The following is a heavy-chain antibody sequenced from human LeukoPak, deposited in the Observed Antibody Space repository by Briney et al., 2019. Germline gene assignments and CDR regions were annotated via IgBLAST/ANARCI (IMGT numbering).Heavy chain of an antibody. CDR3: ARQTTQMDIVVVPAAWDY. CDR2: IYPGDSDT. D-gene: IGHD2-2*03. V-gene: IGHV5-51*01. J-gene: IGHJ4*02. Sequence: GESLKISCKGSGYSFTSYWIGWVRQMPGKGREWMGIIYPGDSDTRYSPSFQGQVTFSADKSIITAYLQWSSLKASDTAMYYCARQTTQMDIVVVPAAWDYWGQGTLVTVSS. CDR1: GYSFTSYW.